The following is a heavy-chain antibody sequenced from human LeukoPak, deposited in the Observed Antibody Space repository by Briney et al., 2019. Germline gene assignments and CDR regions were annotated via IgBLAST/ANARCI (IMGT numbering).Heavy chain of an antibody. CDR3: ARLDSSGYYFDY. Sequence: GGSLRLSCAASGFTVSANYMSWVRQAPGKGLEWVSVIYSGGSTFYADSVMGRFTISRDNSQNTLSLHMHSLSAEDTAVYYCARLDSSGYYFDYWGQGTLVTVSS. V-gene: IGHV3-53*01. D-gene: IGHD3-22*01. J-gene: IGHJ4*02. CDR1: GFTVSANY. CDR2: IYSGGST.